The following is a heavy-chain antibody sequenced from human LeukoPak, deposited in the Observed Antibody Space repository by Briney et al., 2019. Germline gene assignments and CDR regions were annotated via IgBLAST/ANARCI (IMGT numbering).Heavy chain of an antibody. CDR3: ARHSIVGQWLVPFDY. J-gene: IGHJ4*02. CDR1: GGSISSYY. CDR2: IYYSGST. Sequence: PSETLSLTCTVSGGSISSYYWSWIRQPPGKGLEWIGYIYYSGSTSYNPSLKSRVTISVDTSKNQFSLKLSSATAADTAVYYCARHSIVGQWLVPFDYWGQGTLVTASS. D-gene: IGHD6-19*01. V-gene: IGHV4-59*08.